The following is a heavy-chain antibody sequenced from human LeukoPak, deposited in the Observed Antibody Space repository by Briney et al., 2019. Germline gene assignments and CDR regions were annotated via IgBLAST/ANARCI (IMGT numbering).Heavy chain of an antibody. CDR3: ARADLGEMASAFDI. Sequence: ASVKVSCKASGYTFTSYGISWVRQAPGQGLERMGWISAYNGNTNYAQKLQGRVTMATDTSTSTAYMELRSLRSDDTAVYYCARADLGEMASAFDIWGQGTMVTVSS. CDR1: GYTFTSYG. J-gene: IGHJ3*02. V-gene: IGHV1-18*01. CDR2: ISAYNGNT. D-gene: IGHD5-24*01.